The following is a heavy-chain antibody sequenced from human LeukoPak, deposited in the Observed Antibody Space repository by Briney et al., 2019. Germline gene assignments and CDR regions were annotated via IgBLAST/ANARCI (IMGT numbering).Heavy chain of an antibody. Sequence: AGESLKISCKGSGYSFTSYWIGWVRPMPGKGLEWMGIIYHGDSDTRYSPSFQGQVTISADKSISTAYLQWSSLKASDTAMYYCASTRGGYSGYPGGGDYYAFDIWGQGTMVTVSS. V-gene: IGHV5-51*01. J-gene: IGHJ3*02. D-gene: IGHD5-12*01. CDR3: ASTRGGYSGYPGGGDYYAFDI. CDR2: IYHGDSDT. CDR1: GYSFTSYW.